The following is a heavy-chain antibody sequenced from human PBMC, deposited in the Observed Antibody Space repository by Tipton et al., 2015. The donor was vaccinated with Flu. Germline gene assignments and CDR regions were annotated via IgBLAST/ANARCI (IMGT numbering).Heavy chain of an antibody. V-gene: IGHV4-38-2*02. CDR1: GYSISSGYY. D-gene: IGHD6-19*01. J-gene: IGHJ4*02. CDR2: IYHSGGT. CDR3: ARGPEQWLVNPHYFDY. Sequence: TLSLTCTVSGYSISSGYYWGWIRQSPGKGLGWIGSIYHSGGTYYNPSLKSRVTISVDTSKNQFSLKLSSVTAADTAVYYCARGPEQWLVNPHYFDYWGQGTLVTVSS.